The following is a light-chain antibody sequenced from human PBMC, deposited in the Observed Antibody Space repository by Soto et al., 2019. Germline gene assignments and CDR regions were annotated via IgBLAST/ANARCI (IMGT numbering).Light chain of an antibody. V-gene: IGKV3-15*01. CDR3: QQYYNWPRT. Sequence: EKLMAQSPGTLSVSPGERVTLSCRASQNIHNHMSWFLQKPGQTPRLLIYGASTGATGLPARFSGSGSGTEFTLTINSLQAEDCAVYYCQQYYNWPRTFGQGTRLEI. CDR1: QNIHNH. J-gene: IGKJ5*01. CDR2: GAS.